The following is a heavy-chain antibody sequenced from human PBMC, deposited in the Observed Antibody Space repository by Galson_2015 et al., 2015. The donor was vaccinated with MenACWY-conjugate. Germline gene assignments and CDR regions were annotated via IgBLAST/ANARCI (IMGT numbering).Heavy chain of an antibody. D-gene: IGHD2-15*01. CDR1: GFTFSDYY. CDR3: ARRGLDCSGGSCYGYYYYGMDV. CDR2: ISSSSSYT. Sequence: SLRLSCAASGFTFSDYYMSWIRQAPGKGLEWVSYISSSSSYTNYADSVKGRFTISRDNAKNSLYLQMNSLRAEDTAVYYCARRGLDCSGGSCYGYYYYGMDVWGQGTTVTVSS. V-gene: IGHV3-11*06. J-gene: IGHJ6*02.